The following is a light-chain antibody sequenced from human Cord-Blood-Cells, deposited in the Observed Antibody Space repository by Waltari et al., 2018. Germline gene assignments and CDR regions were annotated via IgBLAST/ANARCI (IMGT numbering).Light chain of an antibody. Sequence: DIQLTHSPSSLSASVGDRVTITCRASQSISSYLNWYQQKPGKAPKLLIYAASSLQSGVPSRFSGSGSGTDFTLTISSLQPEDFATYYCQQSYSTSMYTFGQGTKLEIK. CDR1: QSISSY. CDR2: AAS. CDR3: QQSYSTSMYT. V-gene: IGKV1-39*01. J-gene: IGKJ2*01.